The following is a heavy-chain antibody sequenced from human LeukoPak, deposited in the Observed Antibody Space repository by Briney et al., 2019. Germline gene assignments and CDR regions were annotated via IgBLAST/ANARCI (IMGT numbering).Heavy chain of an antibody. D-gene: IGHD3-16*01. CDR1: GGTFSSYA. Sequence: EASVKVSCKASGGTFSSYAISWVRQAPGQGLEWMGRIIPILGIANYAQKFQGRVTITADKSTSTAYMELSSLRSEDTAVYYCARRGLSFSPDDAFDTWGQGTMVTVSS. CDR3: ARRGLSFSPDDAFDT. V-gene: IGHV1-69*04. CDR2: IIPILGIA. J-gene: IGHJ3*02.